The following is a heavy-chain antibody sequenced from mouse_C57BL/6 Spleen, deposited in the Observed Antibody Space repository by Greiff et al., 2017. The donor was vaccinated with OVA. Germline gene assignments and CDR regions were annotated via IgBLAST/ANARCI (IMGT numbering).Heavy chain of an antibody. CDR3: AREEEGNAMDY. J-gene: IGHJ4*01. CDR1: GFTFSDYY. Sequence: EVQLQESEGGLVQPGSSMKLSCTASGFTFSDYYMAWVRQVPEKGLEWVANINYDGSSTYYLDSLKSRFIISRDNAKNILYLQMSSLKSEDTATYYCAREEEGNAMDYWGQGTSVTVSS. V-gene: IGHV5-16*01. CDR2: INYDGSST.